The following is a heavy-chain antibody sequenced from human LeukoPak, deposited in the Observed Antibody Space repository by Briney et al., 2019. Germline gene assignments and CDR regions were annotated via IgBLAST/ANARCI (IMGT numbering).Heavy chain of an antibody. V-gene: IGHV1-69*13. CDR3: RLLWFGESKYYYMDV. Sequence: SVKVSCKASGGTFSSYAISWVRQAPGQGLEWMGGIIPIFGTANYAQKFQGRVTITADESTSTAYMELSSLRSEDTAVYYCRLLWFGESKYYYMDVWGKGTTVTVSS. CDR1: GGTFSSYA. CDR2: IIPIFGTA. J-gene: IGHJ6*03. D-gene: IGHD3-10*01.